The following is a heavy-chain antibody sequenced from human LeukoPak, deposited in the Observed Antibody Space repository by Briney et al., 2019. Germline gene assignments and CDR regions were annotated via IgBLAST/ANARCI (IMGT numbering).Heavy chain of an antibody. CDR2: INPNSGGT. CDR3: ARGGYYDSSGRFWFDP. Sequence: GASVKVPCKASGYTFTGYYLHWVRQAPGQGLEWMGWINPNSGGTKYAQMFQGRVTMTRDTSISTAYLELSSLRSDDTAVYYCARGGYYDSSGRFWFDPWGQGTLVTVSS. V-gene: IGHV1-2*02. CDR1: GYTFTGYY. J-gene: IGHJ5*02. D-gene: IGHD3-22*01.